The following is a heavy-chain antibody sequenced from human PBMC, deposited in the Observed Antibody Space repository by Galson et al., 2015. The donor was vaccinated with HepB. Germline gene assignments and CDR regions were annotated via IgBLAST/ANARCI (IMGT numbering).Heavy chain of an antibody. CDR2: ITAYSGNT. CDR1: GYTSTSYG. Sequence: SVKVSCKASGYTSTSYGITWVRQAPGQGLEWMGWITAYSGNTIYAQKLQGRLTMTTDTSTSTAYMELRSLRSDDTAVYYCARGGHSTPMDVWGKGTTVTVSS. CDR3: ARGGHSTPMDV. D-gene: IGHD2-2*01. V-gene: IGHV1-18*01. J-gene: IGHJ6*04.